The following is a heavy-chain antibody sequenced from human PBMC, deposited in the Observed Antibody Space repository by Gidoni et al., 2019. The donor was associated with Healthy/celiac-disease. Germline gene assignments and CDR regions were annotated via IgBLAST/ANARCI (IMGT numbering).Heavy chain of an antibody. CDR1: GFTFSSYG. J-gene: IGHJ4*02. CDR2: IWYDGSNK. V-gene: IGHV3-33*01. D-gene: IGHD4-17*01. CDR3: ARGLDGDYAKNGGGDDY. Sequence: QVQLVESGGGVVQPGRSLRLSCAASGFTFSSYGMHWVRRAPGKGLEWVAVIWYDGSNKYYADSVKGRFTISRDNSKNTLYLQMNSLRAEDTAVYYCARGLDGDYAKNGGGDDYWGQGTLVTVSS.